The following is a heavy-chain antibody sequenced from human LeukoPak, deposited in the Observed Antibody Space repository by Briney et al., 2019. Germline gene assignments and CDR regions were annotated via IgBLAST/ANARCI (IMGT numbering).Heavy chain of an antibody. J-gene: IGHJ4*02. V-gene: IGHV1-2*02. CDR3: ARGGAGDSGSYLPYFDY. CDR2: INPNSGGT. Sequence: AAVKVSCKASGYXFTGYYIHWVRQAPGQGLEWMGWINPNSGGTNYAEKFQGRVTMTRDTSISTAYMEESRLRSDDTAVYYCARGGAGDSGSYLPYFDYWGQGTLVTVSS. CDR1: GYXFTGYY. D-gene: IGHD1-26*01.